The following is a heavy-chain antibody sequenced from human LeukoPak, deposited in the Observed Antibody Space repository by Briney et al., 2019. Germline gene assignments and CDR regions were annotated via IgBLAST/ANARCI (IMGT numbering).Heavy chain of an antibody. Sequence: QPGGSLRLSCAASGFIFSNFAMSWVRQAPGKGPEWVSTISGSGGNTYYTDSVKGRFTISRDNSKNTLYLQMNSLRAEDTAVYYWAKKNYCSGGSSYWLPFNFWGKGTMVTFSP. V-gene: IGHV3-23*01. CDR1: GFIFSNFA. CDR2: ISGSGGNT. J-gene: IGHJ3*01. D-gene: IGHD2-15*01. CDR3: AKKNYCSGGSSYWLPFNF.